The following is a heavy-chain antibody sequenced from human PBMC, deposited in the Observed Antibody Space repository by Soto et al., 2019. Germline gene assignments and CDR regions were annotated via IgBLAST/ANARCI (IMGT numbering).Heavy chain of an antibody. CDR1: GFTFSSYA. Sequence: GGSLRLSCAASGFTFSSYAMTWVRQAPGKGLEWVSGITGSGGSTYYADSVKGRFSISRDNSKNTVYLQMSSLRAEDTAAYYCTKDHYGPDPWGQGTVVTSPQ. J-gene: IGHJ5*02. D-gene: IGHD4-17*01. CDR2: ITGSGGST. V-gene: IGHV3-23*01. CDR3: TKDHYGPDP.